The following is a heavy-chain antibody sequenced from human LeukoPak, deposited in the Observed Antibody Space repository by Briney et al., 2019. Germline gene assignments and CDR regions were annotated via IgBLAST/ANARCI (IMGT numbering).Heavy chain of an antibody. CDR3: ARVYSSSWHQDY. D-gene: IGHD6-13*01. V-gene: IGHV4-34*01. Sequence: SETLSLTCAVYGGSFSGYYWSWIRQPPGKGLEWIGEINHIGSTNYNPSLKSRVTISVDTSKNQFSLKLSSVTAADTAVYYCARVYSSSWHQDYWGQGTLVTVSS. CDR2: INHIGST. J-gene: IGHJ4*02. CDR1: GGSFSGYY.